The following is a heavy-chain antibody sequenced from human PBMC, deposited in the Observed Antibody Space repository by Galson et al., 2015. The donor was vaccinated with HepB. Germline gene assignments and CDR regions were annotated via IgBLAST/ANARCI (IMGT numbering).Heavy chain of an antibody. D-gene: IGHD3-3*01. Sequence: SLRLSCAASGFTFSRYTMHWVRQAPGKGLEWVSLISGSGGSTYYAGSVKGRFTISRDNAKNTLHLQMNSLRSEDTAVYYCATSVSGFTIFGVAGAIDYWGQGTLVTVSS. CDR1: GFTFSRYT. CDR2: ISGSGGST. CDR3: ATSVSGFTIFGVAGAIDY. V-gene: IGHV3-23*01. J-gene: IGHJ4*02.